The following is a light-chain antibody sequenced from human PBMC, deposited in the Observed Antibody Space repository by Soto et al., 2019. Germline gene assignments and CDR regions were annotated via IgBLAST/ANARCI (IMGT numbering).Light chain of an antibody. CDR2: GDS. Sequence: QSVLTQPPSVSGAPGQRVTISCTGFDSNIGADYGVHWYQQFPGTAPKLLIYGDSYRPSGVSGRFSGSKSGTSASLAITGLQAEDEDDYYCQSYDRSLSAYVFGTGTKLTVL. J-gene: IGLJ1*01. CDR1: DSNIGADYG. V-gene: IGLV1-40*01. CDR3: QSYDRSLSAYV.